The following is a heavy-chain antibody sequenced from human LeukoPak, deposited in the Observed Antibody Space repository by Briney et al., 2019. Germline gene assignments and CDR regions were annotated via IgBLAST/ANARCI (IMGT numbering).Heavy chain of an antibody. Sequence: PGGSLRLSCAASGFTFSSYAMHWVRQAPGKGLEWVAVISYDGSNKYYADSVKGRFTISRDNSKNTLYLQMNSLRAEDTAVYYRARHHESNSVYYYYYMDIWGKGTTVTVSS. J-gene: IGHJ6*03. CDR3: ARHHESNSVYYYYYMDI. D-gene: IGHD3-10*01. CDR1: GFTFSSYA. V-gene: IGHV3-30-3*01. CDR2: ISYDGSNK.